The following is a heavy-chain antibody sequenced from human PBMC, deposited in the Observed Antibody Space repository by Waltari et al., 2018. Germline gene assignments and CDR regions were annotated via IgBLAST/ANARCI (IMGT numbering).Heavy chain of an antibody. CDR1: GYTFTGYY. V-gene: IGHV1-2*06. CDR2: RNPNSGDT. J-gene: IGHJ4*02. Sequence: QVHLVQSGAEVKKPGASVKVSCKASGYTFTGYYIQWVRRAPGQGLEWMGRRNPNSGDTNDAQKFQGRVTLTRDTSINTAYMELSRLRPDDTAMYYCGPGLGFGYWGQGTLVTVSS. CDR3: GPGLGFGY.